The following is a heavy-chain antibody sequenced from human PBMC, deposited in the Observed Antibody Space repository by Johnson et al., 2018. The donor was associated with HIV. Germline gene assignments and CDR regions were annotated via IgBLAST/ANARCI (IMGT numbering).Heavy chain of an antibody. D-gene: IGHD6-13*01. CDR1: GFTFDDYA. J-gene: IGHJ3*02. CDR3: AKDYSSILSAFDI. Sequence: QLVESGGGVVRPGGSLRLSCAASGFTFDDYAMYWVRQAPGKGLEWVSGTNWNSGSIGYADSVKGRFTISRDNSKNTLYLQMNSLRAEDTAVYYCAKDYSSILSAFDIWGQGTTVTVSS. V-gene: IGHV3-9*01. CDR2: TNWNSGSI.